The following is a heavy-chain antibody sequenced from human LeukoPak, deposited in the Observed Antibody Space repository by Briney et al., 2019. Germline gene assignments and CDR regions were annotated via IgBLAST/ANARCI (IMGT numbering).Heavy chain of an antibody. CDR1: GFTFSSYS. V-gene: IGHV3-21*01. D-gene: IGHD1-7*01. CDR2: ISSSSSYI. Sequence: GGSLRLSYAASGFTFSSYSMNWVRQAPGKGLEWVSSISSSSSYIYYADSVKGRFTISRDNAKNSLYLQMNSLRAEDTAVYYCASRPGSTDYYYYGMDVWGQGTTVTVSS. CDR3: ASRPGSTDYYYYGMDV. J-gene: IGHJ6*02.